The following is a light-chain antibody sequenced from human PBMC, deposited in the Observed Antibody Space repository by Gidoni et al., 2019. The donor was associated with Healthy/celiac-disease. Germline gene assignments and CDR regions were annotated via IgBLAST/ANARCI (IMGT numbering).Light chain of an antibody. J-gene: IGKJ4*01. Sequence: EIVLTQSPATPSLSPGERATLSCRASQSVSSYLAWYQQKPGQAPRLLIYDASNRATGIPARFSGSGSGTDFNLTISSLEPEDFAVYYCQQRSNWPLTFGGXTKVEIK. CDR2: DAS. CDR1: QSVSSY. V-gene: IGKV3-11*01. CDR3: QQRSNWPLT.